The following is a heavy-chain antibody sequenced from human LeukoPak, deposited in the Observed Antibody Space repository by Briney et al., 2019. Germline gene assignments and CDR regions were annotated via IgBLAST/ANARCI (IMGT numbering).Heavy chain of an antibody. V-gene: IGHV3-30*14. CDR3: ARVSLWTGSYYFDY. CDR1: GFTFSSYA. Sequence: GGSLRLSCEASGFTFSSYAMHWVRQAPGKGLEWVAIISHDGSNKYYADSVKGRFTISRDNSKNTLYLQMGSLRAEDMAVYYCARVSLWTGSYYFDYWGQGTLVTVSS. J-gene: IGHJ4*02. CDR2: ISHDGSNK. D-gene: IGHD3-10*01.